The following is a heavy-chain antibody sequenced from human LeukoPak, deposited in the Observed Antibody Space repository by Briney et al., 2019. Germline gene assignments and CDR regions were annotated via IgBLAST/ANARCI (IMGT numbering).Heavy chain of an antibody. J-gene: IGHJ4*02. CDR3: AKEDTAMAYFDY. V-gene: IGHV3-30*18. CDR1: GFTFSSYG. D-gene: IGHD5-18*01. Sequence: GSLRLSCAASGFTFSSYGMHWVRQAPGKGLEWVAVISYDGSNKYYADSVKGRFTISRDNSKNTLYLQMNSLRAEDTAVYYCAKEDTAMAYFDYWGQGTLVTVSS. CDR2: ISYDGSNK.